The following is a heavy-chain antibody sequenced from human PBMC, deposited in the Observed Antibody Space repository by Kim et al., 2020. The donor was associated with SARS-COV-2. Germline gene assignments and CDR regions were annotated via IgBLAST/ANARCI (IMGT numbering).Heavy chain of an antibody. CDR3: ARELYYYDSSGYTDI. CDR1: GFTFSSYS. V-gene: IGHV3-21*01. J-gene: IGHJ3*02. Sequence: GGSLRLSCAASGFTFSSYSMNWVRQAPGKGLEWVSSISSSSSYIYYADSVKGRFTISRDNAKNSLYLQMNSLRAEDTAVYYCARELYYYDSSGYTDIWGQGTMVTVSS. CDR2: ISSSSSYI. D-gene: IGHD3-22*01.